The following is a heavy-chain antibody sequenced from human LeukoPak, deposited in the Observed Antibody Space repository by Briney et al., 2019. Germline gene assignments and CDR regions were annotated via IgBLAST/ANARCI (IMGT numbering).Heavy chain of an antibody. V-gene: IGHV4-59*11. CDR2: IHYSGRT. CDR1: GGSISRHF. Sequence: SETLSLTCSVSGGSISRHFWSWIRQPPGKGLDWIAFIHYSGRTKYSPSLQSRVTISIDTSENNFSLKLTSVTAADTAVYYCARLLDNDSSGDPDTFDMWGQGTVVSLSS. D-gene: IGHD3-22*01. CDR3: ARLLDNDSSGDPDTFDM. J-gene: IGHJ3*02.